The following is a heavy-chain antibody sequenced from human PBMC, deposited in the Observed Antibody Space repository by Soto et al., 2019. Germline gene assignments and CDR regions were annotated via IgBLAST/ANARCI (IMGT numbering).Heavy chain of an antibody. CDR3: ARDWGTLVRGVLARWFDP. D-gene: IGHD3-10*01. Sequence: SESLCLTCPVAGASISSNYWSWIRQPARKGLEWIGRIYASGGANYNPSLQSRVTMSVDTSKNQFSLKLSSVTAADTAVYYCARDWGTLVRGVLARWFDPWGQGTLVTVS. CDR1: GASISSNY. CDR2: IYASGGA. V-gene: IGHV4-4*07. J-gene: IGHJ5*02.